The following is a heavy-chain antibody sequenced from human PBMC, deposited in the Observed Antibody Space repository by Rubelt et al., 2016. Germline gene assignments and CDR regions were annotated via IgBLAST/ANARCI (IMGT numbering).Heavy chain of an antibody. Sequence: SYAMHWVRPAPGKGLEWVANIKHDGSEKNYVDSVKGRFTISRDNAKNSRFLQMNSLRAEDTAVYYCARGIATAGSFNYWGQGTLVTVSS. V-gene: IGHV3-7*04. CDR3: ARGIATAGSFNY. CDR1: SYA. J-gene: IGHJ4*02. D-gene: IGHD6-13*01. CDR2: IKHDGSEK.